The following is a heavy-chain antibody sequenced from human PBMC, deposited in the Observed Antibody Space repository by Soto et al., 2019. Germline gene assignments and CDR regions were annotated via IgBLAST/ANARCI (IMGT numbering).Heavy chain of an antibody. CDR1: GFTFSSYS. CDR3: AKAIGRDSMFYGMDV. CDR2: ISGSGGST. D-gene: IGHD3-22*01. V-gene: IGHV3-23*04. Sequence: EVQLVESGGGLVKPGGSLRLSCAASGFTFSSYSMNWVRQAPGKGLEWVSGISGSGGSTYYADSVKGRFTISRDNSKNTLYLEMNSLRAEDTAVYYCAKAIGRDSMFYGMDVWGQGTTVTVSS. J-gene: IGHJ6*02.